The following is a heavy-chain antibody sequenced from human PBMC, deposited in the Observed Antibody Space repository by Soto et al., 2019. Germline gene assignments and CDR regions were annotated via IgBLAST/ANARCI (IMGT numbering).Heavy chain of an antibody. J-gene: IGHJ6*02. Sequence: GGSLRLSCAASGFTFSSFAIHWVRQAPGKGLEWVAVISYDGSNKFYADSVKGRFTISRDNSKNTLYLRMNSLRVEDTAVYYCVRDRLLEYSSSPPHYYYGMDVWGQGTTVTVSS. CDR2: ISYDGSNK. V-gene: IGHV3-30-3*01. CDR1: GFTFSSFA. D-gene: IGHD6-6*01. CDR3: VRDRLLEYSSSPPHYYYGMDV.